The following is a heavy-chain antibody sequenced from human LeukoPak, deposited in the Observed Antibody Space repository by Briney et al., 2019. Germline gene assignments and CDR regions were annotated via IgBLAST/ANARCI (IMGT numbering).Heavy chain of an antibody. Sequence: PSETLSLTCAVYGGSFSGYYWSWIRQPPGKGLEWIGEINHSGSTNYNPSLKSRVTISVDTSKNQSSLKLSSVTAADTAVYYCARVLLWFGELSSYYYGMDVWGQGTTVTVSS. CDR3: ARVLLWFGELSSYYYGMDV. CDR1: GGSFSGYY. D-gene: IGHD3-10*01. V-gene: IGHV4-34*01. CDR2: INHSGST. J-gene: IGHJ6*02.